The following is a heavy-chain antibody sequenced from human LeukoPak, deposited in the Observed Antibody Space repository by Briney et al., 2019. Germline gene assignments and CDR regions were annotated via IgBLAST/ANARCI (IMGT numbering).Heavy chain of an antibody. CDR1: GGSFSGYY. CDR2: INHSGST. CDR3: AREEGPTRGPFDY. Sequence: SETLSLTCAVYGGSFSGYYWSWIRQPPGKGLEWIGEINHSGSTNYNPSLKSRVTISVDTSKNQFSLKLSSVTAADTAVYYCAREEGPTRGPFDYWGQGTLVTVSS. V-gene: IGHV4-34*01. J-gene: IGHJ4*02.